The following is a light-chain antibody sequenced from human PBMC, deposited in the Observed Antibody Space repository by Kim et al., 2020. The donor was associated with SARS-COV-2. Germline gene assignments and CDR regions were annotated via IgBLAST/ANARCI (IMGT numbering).Light chain of an antibody. CDR2: QVN. J-gene: IGLJ1*01. V-gene: IGLV2-23*02. CDR1: SSDIGRFNL. CDR3: CSYAGDNTYV. Sequence: QSALTQPASVSGSPGQSITISRTGTSSDIGRFNLVSWYQQNPGKAPKVIIYQVNRRPSGASNRFSGSKSGNTASLTISGLQAEDEADYYCCSYAGDNTYVFGIGTKVTVL.